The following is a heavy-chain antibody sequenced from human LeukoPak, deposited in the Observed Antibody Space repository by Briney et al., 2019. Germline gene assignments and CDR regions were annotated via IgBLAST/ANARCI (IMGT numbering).Heavy chain of an antibody. V-gene: IGHV4-39*01. J-gene: IGHJ4*02. CDR1: GGSISSSSYY. CDR3: ARLGRGYSYAGAFDY. D-gene: IGHD5-18*01. Sequence: PSETLSLTCTVSGGSISSSSYYWGWIRQPPGTGLEWIGSIYYSGSTYYNPSLKSRVTISVDTSKNQFSLKLSSVTAADTAVYYCARLGRGYSYAGAFDYWGQGTLVTVSS. CDR2: IYYSGST.